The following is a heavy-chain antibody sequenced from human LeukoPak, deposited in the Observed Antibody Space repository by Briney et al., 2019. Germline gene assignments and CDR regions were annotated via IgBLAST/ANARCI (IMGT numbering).Heavy chain of an antibody. CDR1: GFTFSSYA. V-gene: IGHV3-30-3*01. D-gene: IGHD5-12*01. Sequence: SGGSLRLSCAASGFTFSSYAMHWVRQAPGKGLEWVAVISYDGSNKYYADSVKGRFTISRDNAKNTLYLQMNSLRAEDTAVYYCAREFDGYIWGQGTLVTVSS. CDR2: ISYDGSNK. J-gene: IGHJ4*02. CDR3: AREFDGYI.